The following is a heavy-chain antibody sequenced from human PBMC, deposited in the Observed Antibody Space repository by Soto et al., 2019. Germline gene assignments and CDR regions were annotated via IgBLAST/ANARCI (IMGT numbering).Heavy chain of an antibody. CDR1: GGSISSSSYY. J-gene: IGHJ5*02. V-gene: IGHV4-39*01. Sequence: SETLSLTCTFSGGSISSSSYYWGLIRQPPGKGLEWIGSIYYSGSTYYNPSLKSRVTISVDTSTNQFSLKLSSVTAADTAVYYCARRTIFGLNWFDPWGQGTLVSVS. CDR2: IYYSGST. D-gene: IGHD3-3*01. CDR3: ARRTIFGLNWFDP.